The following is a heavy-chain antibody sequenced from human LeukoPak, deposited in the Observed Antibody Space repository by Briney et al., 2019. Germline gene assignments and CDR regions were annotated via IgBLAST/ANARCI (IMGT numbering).Heavy chain of an antibody. J-gene: IGHJ4*02. V-gene: IGHV3-30-3*01. D-gene: IGHD2-15*01. CDR1: GFTFSSYA. CDR2: ISYDGSNK. CDR3: ARELYVGLPASDY. Sequence: PGRSLRLSCAASGFTFSSYAMHWVRQAPGKGLEWVAVISYDGSNKYYADSVKGRFTISRDNSKNTLYLQMNSLRAEDTAVYYCARELYVGLPASDYWGQGTLVTVSS.